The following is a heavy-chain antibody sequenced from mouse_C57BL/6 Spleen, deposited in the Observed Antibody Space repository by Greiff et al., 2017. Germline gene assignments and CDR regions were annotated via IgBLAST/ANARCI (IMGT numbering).Heavy chain of an antibody. Sequence: QVQLKESGAELARPGASVKLSCKASGYTFTSYGISWVKQRNGQGLEWIGEIYPRSGNTNYNEKFKGKATLTADKSSSTAYMELRSLTSEDSAVYYCAIYVYDCGFAYWGQGTLVTVSA. CDR1: GYTFTSYG. V-gene: IGHV1-81*01. J-gene: IGHJ3*01. CDR2: IYPRSGNT. CDR3: AIYVYDCGFAY. D-gene: IGHD2-3*01.